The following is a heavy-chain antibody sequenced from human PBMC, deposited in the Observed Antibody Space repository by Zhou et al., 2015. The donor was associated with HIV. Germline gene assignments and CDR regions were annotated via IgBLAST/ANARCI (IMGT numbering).Heavy chain of an antibody. Sequence: QVQLVQSGAEVKKPGASVKVSCKASGYTFTSYDINWVRQATGQGLEWMGWMNPNSGNTGYAQKFQGRVTMTRNTSISTAYMELSSLRSEDTAVYYCARCLNYYDIYGMDVWGQGTTVTVSS. V-gene: IGHV1-8*01. CDR2: MNPNSGNT. J-gene: IGHJ6*02. CDR1: GYTFTSYD. D-gene: IGHD3-22*01. CDR3: ARCLNYYDIYGMDV.